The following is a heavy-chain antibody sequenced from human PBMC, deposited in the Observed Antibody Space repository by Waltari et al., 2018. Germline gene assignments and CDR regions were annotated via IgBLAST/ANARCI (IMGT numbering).Heavy chain of an antibody. J-gene: IGHJ1*01. V-gene: IGHV1-8*03. D-gene: IGHD6-13*01. CDR2: MNPNSGST. Sequence: QVQLVQSGAEVKKPGASVKVSCKASVYTFTSYDINWVRQATGQGLECMGWMNPNSGSTCYAQKFQGTVTITMNPSLSTAYMELSSMRSEDSAVYYCARGIAAAGTRYFQHWGQGTLVTVSS. CDR1: VYTFTSYD. CDR3: ARGIAAAGTRYFQH.